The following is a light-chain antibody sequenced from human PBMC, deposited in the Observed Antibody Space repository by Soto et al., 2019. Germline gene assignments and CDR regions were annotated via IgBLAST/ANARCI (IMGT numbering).Light chain of an antibody. J-gene: IGKJ1*01. CDR2: GAS. CDR3: KQYNSFIWT. Sequence: ANQGTKCSAARCSSEEDRVSITCPASQGIRNDLGWYKQKSGKAPKLLSFGASTLQSGVPSRFRGSGSGTDFTISICRLEPEDVQTYYSKQYNSFIWTVGQGTKVDIK. CDR1: QGIRND. V-gene: IGKV1-6*01.